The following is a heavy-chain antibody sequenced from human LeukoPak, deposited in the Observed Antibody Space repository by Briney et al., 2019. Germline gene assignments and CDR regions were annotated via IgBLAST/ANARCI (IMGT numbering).Heavy chain of an antibody. V-gene: IGHV3-7*01. D-gene: IGHD3-10*01. Sequence: PGGSLRLSCAASGFTFSSFWMNWVLQAPGKGLEWVANIKQDGSEKYYVDSVKGRFTISRDNAKNSLFLQMNSLRAEDTAVYYCAREAGSGTYRGKYYYYYMDVWGKGTTVTVSS. CDR2: IKQDGSEK. CDR3: AREAGSGTYRGKYYYYYMDV. CDR1: GFTFSSFW. J-gene: IGHJ6*03.